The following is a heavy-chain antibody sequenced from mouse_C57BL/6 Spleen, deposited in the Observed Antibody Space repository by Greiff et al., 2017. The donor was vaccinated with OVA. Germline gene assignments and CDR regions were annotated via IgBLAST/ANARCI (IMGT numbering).Heavy chain of an antibody. V-gene: IGHV1-80*01. D-gene: IGHD1-1*01. CDR2: IYPRSGNT. CDR3: ARSTTTVVAEDYFDY. J-gene: IGHJ2*01. CDR1: GYAFSSYW. Sequence: VQLQQSGAELVKPGASVKISCKASGYAFSSYWMNWVKQRPGKGLEWIGEIYPRSGNTYYNEKFKGKATLTADKSSSTAYMELRSLTSEDSAVYFCARSTTTVVAEDYFDYWGQGTTLTVSS.